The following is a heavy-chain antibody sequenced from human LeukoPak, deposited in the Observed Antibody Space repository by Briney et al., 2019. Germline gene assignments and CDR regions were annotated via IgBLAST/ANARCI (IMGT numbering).Heavy chain of an antibody. Sequence: GGPLRLSCAASGFTLSSYGMHWVRQAPGKGLVWVSRINSNRSSTNYADSVKGRFTISRDNTKNTLYLQMNRLRDKGRPGYECARSSGYYGYFDYWGQGTLFTVSS. CDR2: INSNRSST. V-gene: IGHV3-74*01. CDR3: ARSSGYYGYFDY. D-gene: IGHD3-22*01. CDR1: GFTLSSYG. J-gene: IGHJ4*02.